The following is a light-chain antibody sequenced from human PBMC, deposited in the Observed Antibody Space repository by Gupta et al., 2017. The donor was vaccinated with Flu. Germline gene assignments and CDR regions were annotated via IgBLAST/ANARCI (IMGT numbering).Light chain of an antibody. Sequence: DMVLTQSPATLSVSRGERATLSCRASQIINTNLAWYQQKPAQPPSLIISGASIRATGVPARCSGSGSGTDFTLTISNLQSEDGAIYFCQQYQDWVTFGQGTRLEI. V-gene: IGKV3-15*01. CDR1: QIINTN. CDR3: QQYQDWVT. CDR2: GAS. J-gene: IGKJ5*01.